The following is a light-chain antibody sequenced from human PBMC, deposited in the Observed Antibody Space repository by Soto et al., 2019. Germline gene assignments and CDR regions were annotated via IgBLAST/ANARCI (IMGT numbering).Light chain of an antibody. J-gene: IGKJ4*01. CDR1: HSVSNY. CDR2: DAS. Sequence: EIVLTQSPATLSLSPGEGATLSCRASHSVSNYLAWYQQKPGQAPRLLIYDASKRATGIPARFSGSGSGTDFTLTISSLESEDFAVYYCQQRSNWPLTFGGGTKVEIK. CDR3: QQRSNWPLT. V-gene: IGKV3-11*01.